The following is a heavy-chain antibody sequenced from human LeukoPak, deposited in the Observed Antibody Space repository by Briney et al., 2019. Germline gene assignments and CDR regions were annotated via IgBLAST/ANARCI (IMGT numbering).Heavy chain of an antibody. Sequence: GGSLRLSCAASGFTLSRYWMHWVRQAPGKGPVWVSRINPDGSSISYADSVKSRFTISRDNAKNTLYLQMNSLRAGDTAVYYCARDGGGMDVWGQGTTVTVSS. CDR3: ARDGGGMDV. V-gene: IGHV3-74*01. D-gene: IGHD3-16*01. CDR2: INPDGSSI. CDR1: GFTLSRYW. J-gene: IGHJ6*02.